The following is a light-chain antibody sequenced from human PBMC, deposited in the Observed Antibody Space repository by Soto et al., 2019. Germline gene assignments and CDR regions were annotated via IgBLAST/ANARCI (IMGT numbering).Light chain of an antibody. CDR2: AAS. CDR1: QTIDTY. Sequence: DIQMTQSPSSLSASVGDRVTITCRASQTIDTYLNWYQQNPGQAPQLLFYAASTLQKGGPSRFSGSGSGTDFTLTSSSLQPEDFATYYCQQSTGIPYTFGQGTKLEIK. V-gene: IGKV1-39*01. J-gene: IGKJ2*01. CDR3: QQSTGIPYT.